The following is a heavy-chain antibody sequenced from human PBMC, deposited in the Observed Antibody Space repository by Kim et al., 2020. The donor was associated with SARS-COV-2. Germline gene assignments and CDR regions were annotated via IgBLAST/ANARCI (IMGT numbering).Heavy chain of an antibody. D-gene: IGHD2-2*01. Sequence: GGSLRLSCEASGFTFTSYAMTWVRQAPGKGLEWVASIGITGVNTYYADSVKGRFTISRDNSRDTLFLHMNSLRAEDTAVYYCTKRTSGAWPFDYWGQGTLVTVSS. V-gene: IGHV3-23*01. J-gene: IGHJ4*02. CDR2: IGITGVNT. CDR3: TKRTSGAWPFDY. CDR1: GFTFTSYA.